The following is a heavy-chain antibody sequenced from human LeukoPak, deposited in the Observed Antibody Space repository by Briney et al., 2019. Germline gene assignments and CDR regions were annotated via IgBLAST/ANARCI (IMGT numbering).Heavy chain of an antibody. V-gene: IGHV3-64*01. CDR1: GFTFSTYA. J-gene: IGHJ4*02. D-gene: IGHD6-19*01. Sequence: GGSLRLSCAASGFTFSTYAMHWVRQAPGKGLEYVSAISSSGGSTFYANSVKGRFTISRDNLKNTLYLQMGSLRAEDMALYYCVRRAPGFSSGWLDYWGQGTLVTVSS. CDR3: VRRAPGFSSGWLDY. CDR2: ISSSGGST.